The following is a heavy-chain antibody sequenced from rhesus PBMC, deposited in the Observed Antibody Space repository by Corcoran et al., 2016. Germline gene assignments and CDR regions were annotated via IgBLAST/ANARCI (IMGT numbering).Heavy chain of an antibody. D-gene: IGHD4-29*01. V-gene: IGHV4-122*02. CDR3: ARDYYGSSPDY. Sequence: QVQLQESGPGLVKPSETLSLTCAVSGYSISSGYYWSWIRQPPGKGLGWIGYITYGGSTSSTPPLKSRVTISRDTSKIQFSLKLSSVTAADTAVYYCARDYYGSSPDYWGQGVLVTVSS. J-gene: IGHJ4*01. CDR1: GYSISSGYY. CDR2: ITYGGST.